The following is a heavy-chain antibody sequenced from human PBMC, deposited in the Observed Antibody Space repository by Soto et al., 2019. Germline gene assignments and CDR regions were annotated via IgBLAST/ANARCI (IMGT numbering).Heavy chain of an antibody. CDR2: IYYSGTTYYT. J-gene: IGHJ4*02. V-gene: IGHV4-31*03. CDR3: AREPLT. CDR1: GGSISSGGYY. Sequence: QVQLQESGPGLVKPSQTLSLTCTVSGGSISSGGYYWSWIRQHPGKGLEWIGYIYYSGTTYYTYYNPSLKSRVTISVDTSKNQFSLKLSSVTAADTAVSYCAREPLTWGQGTLVTVSS.